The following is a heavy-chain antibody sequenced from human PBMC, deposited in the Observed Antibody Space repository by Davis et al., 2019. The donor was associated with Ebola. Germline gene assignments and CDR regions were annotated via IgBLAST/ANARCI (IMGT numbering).Heavy chain of an antibody. Sequence: GESLKISCAASGFTFSSYAMSWVRQAPGKGLEWVSAISGSGGSTYYADSVKGRFTISRDNSKNTLYLQMNSLRAEDTAVYYCAKSYYYDSFDYWGQGTLVTVSS. D-gene: IGHD3-22*01. CDR3: AKSYYYDSFDY. CDR2: ISGSGGST. J-gene: IGHJ4*02. V-gene: IGHV3-23*01. CDR1: GFTFSSYA.